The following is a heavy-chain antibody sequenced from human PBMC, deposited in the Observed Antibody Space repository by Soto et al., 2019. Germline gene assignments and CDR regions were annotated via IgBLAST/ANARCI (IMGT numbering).Heavy chain of an antibody. CDR2: IYYSGST. CDR3: ARHTTTMVRGVITNPDYFDY. J-gene: IGHJ4*02. CDR1: GGSISSSSYY. V-gene: IGHV4-39*01. Sequence: SETLSLTCTVSGGSISSSSYYWGWIRQPPGKGLEWIGSIYYSGSTYYNPSLKSRVTISVDTSKNQFSLKLSSVTAADTAVYYCARHTTTMVRGVITNPDYFDYWGQGTLVTVSS. D-gene: IGHD3-10*01.